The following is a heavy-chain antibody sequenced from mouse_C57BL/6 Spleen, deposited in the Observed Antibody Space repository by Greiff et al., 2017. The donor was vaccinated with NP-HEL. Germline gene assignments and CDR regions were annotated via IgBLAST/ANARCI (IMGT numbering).Heavy chain of an antibody. Sequence: QVQLQQSGAELVMPGASVKLSCKASGYTFTSYWMHWVKQRPGQGLEWIGELDPSDSYTNYNQKFKGKSTLTVDKSSSTAYMQLSSLTSEDSAVYYCARRYYGSQYYFDYWGQGTTLTVSS. D-gene: IGHD1-1*01. CDR2: LDPSDSYT. CDR3: ARRYYGSQYYFDY. V-gene: IGHV1-69*01. J-gene: IGHJ2*01. CDR1: GYTFTSYW.